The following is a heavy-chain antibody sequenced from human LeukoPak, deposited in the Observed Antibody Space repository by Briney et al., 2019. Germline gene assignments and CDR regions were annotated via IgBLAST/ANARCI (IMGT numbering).Heavy chain of an antibody. J-gene: IGHJ6*02. V-gene: IGHV1-69*04. CDR1: GGTFSSYT. D-gene: IGHD2-2*01. CDR2: IIPILGIA. Sequence: ASVKVSCKASGGTFSSYTISWVRQAPGQGLEWMGRIIPILGIANYAQKFQGRVTITADKSTSTAYMELSSLRSEDTAVYCCARDYCSSTSCLYYGMDVWGQGTTVTVSS. CDR3: ARDYCSSTSCLYYGMDV.